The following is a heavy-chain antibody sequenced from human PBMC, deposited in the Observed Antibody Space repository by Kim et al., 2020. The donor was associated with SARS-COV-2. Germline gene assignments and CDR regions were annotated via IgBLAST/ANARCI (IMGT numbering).Heavy chain of an antibody. J-gene: IGHJ6*02. CDR2: ISGSGSST. D-gene: IGHD3-10*01. Sequence: GGSLRLSCAASGFTFSSHAVSWVRQAPGRGLEWVSTISGSGSSTYYADSVKGRFTISRDNSKTTLFLQMNSLRAEDTAVYYCAKKMYPYYGSGSNYYYYGMDVWGQGTTVTVSS. CDR1: GFTFSSHA. V-gene: IGHV3-23*01. CDR3: AKKMYPYYGSGSNYYYYGMDV.